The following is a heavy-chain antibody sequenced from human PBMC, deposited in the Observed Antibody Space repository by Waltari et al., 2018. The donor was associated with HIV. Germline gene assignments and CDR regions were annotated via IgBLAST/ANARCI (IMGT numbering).Heavy chain of an antibody. CDR2: INPKSGDT. V-gene: IGHV1-2*06. D-gene: IGHD2-21*02. CDR3: ARAPAYCGGDCYVDY. CDR1: EDTFAGYY. Sequence: QVLLVQSGAEVKKPGASVKVSCKPSEDTFAGYYIHWVRQAPGQGLEWMGRINPKSGDTLSPQKFQGRVTMTRDTSISTAYMELSRMRSDDTAVYYCARAPAYCGGDCYVDYWGQGTLVTVSS. J-gene: IGHJ4*02.